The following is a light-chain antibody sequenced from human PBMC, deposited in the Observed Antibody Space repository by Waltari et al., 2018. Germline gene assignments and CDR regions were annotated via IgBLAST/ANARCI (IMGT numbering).Light chain of an antibody. CDR2: DDS. CDR1: NIGSTY. Sequence: SYVLTQPPSVSVAPGQTARITCRGSNIGSTYPHWYQQRPGQAPVLVVYDDSDRPSVIPERFSGANSGNTATLTISRVEVGDEADYYCHVWDSSSDHHVIGGGTKLTVL. J-gene: IGLJ3*02. V-gene: IGLV3-21*02. CDR3: HVWDSSSDHHV.